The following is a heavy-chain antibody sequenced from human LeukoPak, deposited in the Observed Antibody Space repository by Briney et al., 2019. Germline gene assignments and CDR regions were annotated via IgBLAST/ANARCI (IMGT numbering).Heavy chain of an antibody. CDR1: GFTFSSYA. Sequence: PGGSPRLSCAASGFTFSSYAMSWVRQAPGKGLEWVSAISGSGGSTYYADSVKGRFTISRDNAKNSLYLQMNSLRAEDTAVYYCARVVLRVHRMSNDAFDIWGQGTMVTVSS. D-gene: IGHD2-15*01. CDR2: ISGSGGST. J-gene: IGHJ3*02. V-gene: IGHV3-23*01. CDR3: ARVVLRVHRMSNDAFDI.